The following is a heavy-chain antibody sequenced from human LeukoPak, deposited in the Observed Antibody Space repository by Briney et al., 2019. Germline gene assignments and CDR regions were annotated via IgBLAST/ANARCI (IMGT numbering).Heavy chain of an antibody. CDR1: GGSISSYY. CDR3: AREVSHGWGYGYYFDY. D-gene: IGHD5-18*01. V-gene: IGHV4-4*07. Sequence: SETLSLTCTVSGGSISSYYWSWIRQPAGKGLEWIGRIYTSGSTNYNPSLKSRVTMSVDTSKNQFSLKLSSVTAADTAVYYCAREVSHGWGYGYYFDYWGQGTLVTVSS. J-gene: IGHJ4*02. CDR2: IYTSGST.